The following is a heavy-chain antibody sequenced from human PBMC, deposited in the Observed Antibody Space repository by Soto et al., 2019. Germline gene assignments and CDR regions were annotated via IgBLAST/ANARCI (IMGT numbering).Heavy chain of an antibody. D-gene: IGHD5-18*01. CDR1: GGSFSGYY. J-gene: IGHJ6*02. Sequence: SETLSLTCAVYGGSFSGYYWNWIRQPPGKGLEWIGEINHSGSTNYNPSLKSRVTTSVDTSKNQFSLKLSSVTAADTAVYYCARGGTPMTRYYYGMEVWGQGTTLTVSS. CDR2: INHSGST. V-gene: IGHV4-34*01. CDR3: ARGGTPMTRYYYGMEV.